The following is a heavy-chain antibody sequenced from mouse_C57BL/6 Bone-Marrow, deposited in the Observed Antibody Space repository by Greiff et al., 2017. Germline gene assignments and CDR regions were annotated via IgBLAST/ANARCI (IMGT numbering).Heavy chain of an antibody. CDR2: ISGGGGNT. Sequence: EVTLVESGGGLVKPGGSLKLSCAASGFTFSSYTMSWVRQTPEKRLEWVATISGGGGNTYYPDSVKGRFTISRDNAKNTLYLQMSSLRSEDTALYYCARHRGYRFDYWGQGTTLTVSS. D-gene: IGHD3-1*01. V-gene: IGHV5-9*01. CDR1: GFTFSSYT. J-gene: IGHJ2*01. CDR3: ARHRGYRFDY.